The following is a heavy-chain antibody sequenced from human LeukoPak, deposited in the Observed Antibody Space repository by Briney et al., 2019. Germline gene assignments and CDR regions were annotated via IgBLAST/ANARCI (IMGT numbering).Heavy chain of an antibody. CDR1: GFTFSTFA. Sequence: GGSLRLSCAASGFTFSTFAMIWVRQPPGKGLEWVSSIFPSGGEIHYADSVRGRFTISRDNSKSTLSLQMNSLRAEDTAVYYCAAQKRGTSRPYYFDYWGQGTLLTVSS. V-gene: IGHV3-23*01. CDR2: IFPSGGEI. D-gene: IGHD3-16*02. CDR3: AAQKRGTSRPYYFDY. J-gene: IGHJ4*02.